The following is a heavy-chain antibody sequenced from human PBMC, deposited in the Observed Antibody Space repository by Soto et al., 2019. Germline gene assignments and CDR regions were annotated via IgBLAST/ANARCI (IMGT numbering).Heavy chain of an antibody. CDR2: INAGNGNT. V-gene: IGHV1-3*01. D-gene: IGHD3-10*01. J-gene: IGHJ4*02. Sequence: KKRGASVKVSCKASGYTFTSYAMHWVRQAPGQRLEWMGWINAGNGNTKYSQKFQGRVTITRDTSASTAYMELSSLRSEDTAVYYCARERYGSGSYYNPTHFDYWGQGTLVTVSS. CDR1: GYTFTSYA. CDR3: ARERYGSGSYYNPTHFDY.